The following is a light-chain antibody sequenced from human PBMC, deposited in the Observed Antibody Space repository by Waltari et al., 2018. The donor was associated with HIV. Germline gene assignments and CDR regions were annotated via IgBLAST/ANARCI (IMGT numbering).Light chain of an antibody. V-gene: IGLV1-44*01. Sequence: QSVLTQPPSASGTPWQRVSISCSGTDSTIGRNTVNWYQHLPGTAPKLLMYNNNERPSGVPDRVSGSKSGTSASLASSGLQSDDEANYYCVTWDDSLRGRVFGGGTKLTVL. CDR1: DSTIGRNT. CDR2: NNN. CDR3: VTWDDSLRGRV. J-gene: IGLJ3*02.